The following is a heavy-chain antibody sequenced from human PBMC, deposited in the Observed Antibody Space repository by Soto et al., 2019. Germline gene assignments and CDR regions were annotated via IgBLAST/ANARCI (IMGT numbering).Heavy chain of an antibody. CDR1: GFXFSTYA. V-gene: IGHV3-30-3*01. J-gene: IGHJ5*02. CDR3: ARDSVPLAGTSWAGHRLDP. D-gene: IGHD6-13*01. CDR2: ISYDGNSN. Sequence: GGSLXLSCAASGFXFSTYAMYWVRQTPGKGLEWVAVISYDGNSNFYTDSVKGRFTISRDNSRNTLYLQMNNLRTEDTALYFCARDSVPLAGTSWAGHRLDPWGQGTLVTVSS.